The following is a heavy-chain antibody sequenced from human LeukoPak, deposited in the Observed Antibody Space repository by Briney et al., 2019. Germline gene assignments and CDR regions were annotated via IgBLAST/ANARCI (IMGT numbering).Heavy chain of an antibody. V-gene: IGHV3-23*01. CDR3: AREASILDY. CDR1: GFTFSSYA. CDR2: ISGSGSNT. Sequence: GGSLRLSCAASGFTFSSYAMSWVRQAPGKGLEWVSVISGSGSNTYYADSVKGRFSISRDNSKNTVYLQMNNLRAEDTAVYYCAREASILDYWGQGALVTVSS. J-gene: IGHJ4*02.